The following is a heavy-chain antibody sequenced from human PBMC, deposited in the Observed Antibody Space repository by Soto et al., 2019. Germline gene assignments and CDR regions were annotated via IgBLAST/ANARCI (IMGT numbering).Heavy chain of an antibody. D-gene: IGHD3-22*01. CDR1: GGSISSSNL. CDR2: IYHSGST. J-gene: IGHJ4*02. CDR3: ASIPSRRMIVVLDEGY. Sequence: QVQLQESGPGLVKPSGTLSLTCAVSGGSISSSNLWSWVRQPPGKGLEWIVEIYHSGSTNYNPYLKSRVTKSVDKSKNQFSLKLSYVTAADTSVYYCASIPSRRMIVVLDEGYWGQGTLVTVS. V-gene: IGHV4-4*02.